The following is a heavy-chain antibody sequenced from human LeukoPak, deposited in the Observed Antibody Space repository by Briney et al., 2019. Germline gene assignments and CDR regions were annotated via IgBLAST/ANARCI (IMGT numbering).Heavy chain of an antibody. CDR2: ISSNGGST. J-gene: IGHJ4*02. Sequence: GGSLRLSCAASGFTFSSYAMHWVRQAPGKGLEYVSAISSNGGSTYYANSVKGRFTISRDNSKNTLYLQMGSLRAEDMAVYYCARERGASYGYAPFDYWGQGTLVTVSS. D-gene: IGHD5-18*01. CDR3: ARERGASYGYAPFDY. V-gene: IGHV3-64*01. CDR1: GFTFSSYA.